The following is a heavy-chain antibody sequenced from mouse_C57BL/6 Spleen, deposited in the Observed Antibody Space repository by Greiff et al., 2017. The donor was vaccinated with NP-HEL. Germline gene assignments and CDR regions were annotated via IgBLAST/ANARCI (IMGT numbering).Heavy chain of an antibody. J-gene: IGHJ3*01. D-gene: IGHD1-1*01. CDR2: IDPSDSYT. CDR1: GYTFTSYW. V-gene: IGHV1-59*01. Sequence: QVQLQQPGAELVRPGTSVKLSCKASGYTFTSYWMHWVKQRPGQGLEWIGVIDPSDSYTNYNQKFKGKATLTVDTSSSTAYMQLSSLTSEDSAVYYCARSAITTVVAGKFAYWGQGTLVTVSA. CDR3: ARSAITTVVAGKFAY.